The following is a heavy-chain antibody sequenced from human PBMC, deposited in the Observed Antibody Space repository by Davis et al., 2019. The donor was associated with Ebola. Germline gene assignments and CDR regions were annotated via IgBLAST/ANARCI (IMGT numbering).Heavy chain of an antibody. V-gene: IGHV3-7*01. Sequence: GESLKISCAASGFTFSSYWMSWVRQAPGKGLEWVANIKQDGSEKYYVDSVKGRFTISRDNAKNSLYLQMNSLRAEDTAVYYCAREEYSYNWFDPWGQGTLVTVSS. CDR2: IKQDGSEK. D-gene: IGHD2/OR15-2a*01. CDR3: AREEYSYNWFDP. J-gene: IGHJ5*02. CDR1: GFTFSSYW.